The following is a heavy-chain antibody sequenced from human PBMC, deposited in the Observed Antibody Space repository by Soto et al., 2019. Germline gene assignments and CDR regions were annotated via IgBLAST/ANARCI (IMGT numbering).Heavy chain of an antibody. CDR1: GLNCSSWA. CDR3: AKLGIAVAGTRSFDY. Sequence: PGGARRISFAASGLNCSSWAMSWVRQDPGKGLEWVSAISGSGGSTYYADSLKGRFTISRDNSKNTLYLQMNSLRAEDTAVYYCAKLGIAVAGTRSFDYWGQGTLVTVSS. V-gene: IGHV3-23*01. CDR2: ISGSGGST. J-gene: IGHJ4*02. D-gene: IGHD6-19*01.